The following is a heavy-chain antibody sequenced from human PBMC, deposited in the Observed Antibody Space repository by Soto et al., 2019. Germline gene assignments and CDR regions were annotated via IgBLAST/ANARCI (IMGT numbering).Heavy chain of an antibody. Sequence: QVQLQESGPGLVRPSETLSLTCTVSGGSVRSGRYYWGWIRQPPGKGLEWIGYVYYSGNTNYNPSLKSRATISIDTFNDQFFLKSTSVTAADTAKYYCAIDPGLEPHYYYGMDVWGQGTTVTVSS. J-gene: IGHJ6*02. CDR2: VYYSGNT. CDR3: AIDPGLEPHYYYGMDV. D-gene: IGHD1-1*01. CDR1: GGSVRSGRYY. V-gene: IGHV4-61*01.